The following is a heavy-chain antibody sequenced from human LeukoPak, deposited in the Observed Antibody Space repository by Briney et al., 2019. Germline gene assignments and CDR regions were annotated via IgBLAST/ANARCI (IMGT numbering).Heavy chain of an antibody. CDR2: ISDDSNYI. Sequence: GGSLRLSCAASGFTFSDYSMNWVRQAPGKGLEWVSSISDDSNYIYYADSVKGRFTISRDNAKNSLYLQMNSLRAEDTAVYYCANHLACGSTSCPPFDSWGQGTLVTVSS. J-gene: IGHJ4*02. D-gene: IGHD2-2*01. CDR1: GFTFSDYS. V-gene: IGHV3-21*01. CDR3: ANHLACGSTSCPPFDS.